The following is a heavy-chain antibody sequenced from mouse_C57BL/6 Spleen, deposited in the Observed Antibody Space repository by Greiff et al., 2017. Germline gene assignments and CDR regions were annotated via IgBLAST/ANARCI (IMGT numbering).Heavy chain of an antibody. D-gene: IGHD1-1*01. CDR3: ARSYYGSGGYFDY. J-gene: IGHJ2*01. Sequence: QVQLQQPGAELVRPGSSVKLSCKASGYTFTSYWMHWVKQRPIQGLEWIGNIDPSDSETHYNQKFKDKATLTVDKSSSTAYMQLSSLTSEDSAVYYCARSYYGSGGYFDYWGQGTTLTVSS. CDR2: IDPSDSET. V-gene: IGHV1-52*01. CDR1: GYTFTSYW.